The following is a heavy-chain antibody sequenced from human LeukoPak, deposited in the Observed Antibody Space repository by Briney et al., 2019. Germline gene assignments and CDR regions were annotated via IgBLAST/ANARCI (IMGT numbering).Heavy chain of an antibody. V-gene: IGHV4-30-4*08. J-gene: IGHJ4*02. Sequence: SETLSLTCTVSGGSISSGDYSWSWIRQPPGKGLEWIGYIYYSGSTYYNPSLKSRVTISVDTSKNQFSLKLSSVTAADTAVYYCATSKRGYSYGSDYWGQGTLVTVSS. CDR3: ATSKRGYSYGSDY. D-gene: IGHD5-18*01. CDR1: GGSISSGDYS. CDR2: IYYSGST.